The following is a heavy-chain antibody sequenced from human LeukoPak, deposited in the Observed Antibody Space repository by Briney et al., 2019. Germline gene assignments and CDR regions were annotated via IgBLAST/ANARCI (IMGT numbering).Heavy chain of an antibody. CDR1: GFTFSSYA. Sequence: GGSLRLSCAASGFTFSSYAMNWVRQAPGKGLEWVSGISGSGTNTYYADSVKGRFTLSRDNSKNTLYMQMNSLRAEDTAVYYCAKGDKPVIAMVKFDYWGQGTLVTVSS. V-gene: IGHV3-23*01. CDR3: AKGDKPVIAMVKFDY. CDR2: ISGSGTNT. J-gene: IGHJ4*02. D-gene: IGHD5-18*01.